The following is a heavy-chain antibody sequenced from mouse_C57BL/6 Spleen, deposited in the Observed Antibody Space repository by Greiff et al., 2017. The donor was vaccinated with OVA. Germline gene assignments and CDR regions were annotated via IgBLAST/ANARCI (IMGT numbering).Heavy chain of an antibody. CDR2: INYDGSST. CDR1: GFTFSDYY. CDR3: ARDQTGTDAMDY. V-gene: IGHV5-16*01. Sequence: EVQLVESEGGLVQPGSSMKLSCTASGFTFSDYYMAWVRQVPEKGLEWVANINYDGSSTYYLDSLKSRFIISRDNAKNILYLQMSSLKSEDTATYYCARDQTGTDAMDYWGQGTSVTVSS. J-gene: IGHJ4*01. D-gene: IGHD4-1*01.